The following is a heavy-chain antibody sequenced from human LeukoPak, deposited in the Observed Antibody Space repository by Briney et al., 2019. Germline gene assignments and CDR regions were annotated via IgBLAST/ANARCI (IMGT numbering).Heavy chain of an antibody. CDR3: ARVRPPRYYYDSSGYQVDY. V-gene: IGHV4-39*07. CDR2: MYYSGNT. Sequence: GSLRLSCAASGFSLSSYWMTWIRQSPGKGLEWIGSMYYSGNTYYNPSLKSRVTISVDTSKNQFSLKLSSVTAADTAVYYCARVRPPRYYYDSSGYQVDYWGQGTLVTVSS. D-gene: IGHD3-22*01. J-gene: IGHJ4*02. CDR1: GFSLSSYW.